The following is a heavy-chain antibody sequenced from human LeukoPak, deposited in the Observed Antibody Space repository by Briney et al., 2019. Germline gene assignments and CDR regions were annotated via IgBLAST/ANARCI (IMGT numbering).Heavy chain of an antibody. V-gene: IGHV3-13*01. CDR2: IGTAGDT. Sequence: RPGGSLRLSCAASGFTFSSYDMHWVRQPTGKGLEWVSAIGTAGDTYYPGSVKGRFTISRENAKNSLYLQMNSLRAGDTAVYYCARADSSVGAFDIWGQGTMVTVSS. J-gene: IGHJ3*02. D-gene: IGHD3-22*01. CDR1: GFTFSSYD. CDR3: ARADSSVGAFDI.